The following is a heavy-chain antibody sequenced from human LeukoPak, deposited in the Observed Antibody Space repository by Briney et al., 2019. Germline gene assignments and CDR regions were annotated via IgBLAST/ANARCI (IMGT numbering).Heavy chain of an antibody. CDR2: IKQDGSEK. CDR1: GLTFSSYW. Sequence: PGGSLRLSCAASGLTFSSYWMSWVRQAPGKGLEWVANIKQDGSEKYYVDSVKGRFTISRDNAKNSLYLQMNSLRAEDTAVYYCASSQPERDSSSWYYFDYWGQGTLVTVSS. J-gene: IGHJ4*02. V-gene: IGHV3-7*03. D-gene: IGHD6-13*01. CDR3: ASSQPERDSSSWYYFDY.